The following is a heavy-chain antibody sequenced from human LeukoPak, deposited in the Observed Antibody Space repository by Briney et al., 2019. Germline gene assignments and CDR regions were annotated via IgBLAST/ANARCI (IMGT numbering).Heavy chain of an antibody. V-gene: IGHV3-30*04. CDR3: ARDGVATTYYFDY. J-gene: IGHJ4*02. D-gene: IGHD5-24*01. Sequence: GGSLRLSCAASGFTFSSYAMHWVRQAPGKGLEWVAVISYDGSNKYYADSVKGRFTISRDNSKNTLYLQMNSLRAEDTAVYYCARDGVATTYYFDYWGQGILVTVSS. CDR1: GFTFSSYA. CDR2: ISYDGSNK.